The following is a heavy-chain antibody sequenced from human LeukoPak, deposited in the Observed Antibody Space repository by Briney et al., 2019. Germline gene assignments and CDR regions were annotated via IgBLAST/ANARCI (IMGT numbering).Heavy chain of an antibody. D-gene: IGHD2-2*01. Sequence: LPGGSLRLSCEASGFTFRNYEMNWVRQAPGKGLEWISYITTTGDRVEYADSVKGRFTISRDNAKNSLYLEMNSLRAEDTGVYFCARDTKDYWGQGSLVVVSS. V-gene: IGHV3-48*03. CDR2: ITTTGDRV. CDR3: ARDTKDY. CDR1: GFTFRNYE. J-gene: IGHJ4*02.